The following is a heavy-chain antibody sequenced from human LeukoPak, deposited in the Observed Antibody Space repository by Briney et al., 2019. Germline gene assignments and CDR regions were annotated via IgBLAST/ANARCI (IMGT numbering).Heavy chain of an antibody. D-gene: IGHD6-13*01. Sequence: RGSLRLSCAASGFTFSSYAMSWVRQAPGKGLEWVSAISGSGGSTYYADSVKGRFTISRDNSKNTLYLQMNSLRAEDTAVYYCAKDRSSSWPTGRYYYGMDVWGQGTTVTVSS. J-gene: IGHJ6*02. CDR3: AKDRSSSWPTGRYYYGMDV. CDR2: ISGSGGST. V-gene: IGHV3-23*01. CDR1: GFTFSSYA.